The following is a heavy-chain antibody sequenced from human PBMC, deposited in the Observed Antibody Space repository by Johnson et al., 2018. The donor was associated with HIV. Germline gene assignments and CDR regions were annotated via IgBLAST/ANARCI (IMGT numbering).Heavy chain of an antibody. J-gene: IGHJ3*02. Sequence: QVQLVESGGGLVKPGGSLSLSCAASGFTFSDYYMSWIRQAPVKGLEWVSYISRSGSSIYYADSVKGRFTIFRDNAKNSLFLEISSLRAEDTAVYYCASSGYCSGGSCYRWHAFDIWGQGTVVTVSS. CDR2: ISRSGSSI. D-gene: IGHD2-15*01. CDR1: GFTFSDYY. V-gene: IGHV3-11*04. CDR3: ASSGYCSGGSCYRWHAFDI.